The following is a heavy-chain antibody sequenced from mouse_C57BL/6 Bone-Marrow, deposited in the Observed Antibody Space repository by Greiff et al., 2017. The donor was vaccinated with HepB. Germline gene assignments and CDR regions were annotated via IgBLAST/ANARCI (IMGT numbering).Heavy chain of an antibody. CDR3: ARYDGYFPWFAY. V-gene: IGHV5-4*03. D-gene: IGHD2-3*01. CDR2: ISDGGSYT. Sequence: EVKLVESGGGLVKPGGSLKLSCAASGFTFSSYAMSWVRQTPEKRLEWVATISDGGSYTYYPDNVKGRFTISRDNAKNNLYLQISHLKSEDTAMYYCARYDGYFPWFAYWGQGTLVTVSA. J-gene: IGHJ3*01. CDR1: GFTFSSYA.